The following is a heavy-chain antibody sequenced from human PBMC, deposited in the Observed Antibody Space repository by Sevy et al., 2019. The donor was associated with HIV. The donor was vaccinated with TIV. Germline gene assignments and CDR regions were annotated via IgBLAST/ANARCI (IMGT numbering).Heavy chain of an antibody. V-gene: IGHV3-11*01. CDR1: GFTFSDYY. D-gene: IGHD3-22*01. Sequence: GGSLRLSCAASGFTFSDYYMSWIRQAPGKGLEWVSYISSSGSTIYYADSVKGRFTISRDNAKNSLYLQMNSLRAEDTAVYYCASGTPMIVVVAHFDYWGQRTLVTVSS. J-gene: IGHJ4*02. CDR3: ASGTPMIVVVAHFDY. CDR2: ISSSGSTI.